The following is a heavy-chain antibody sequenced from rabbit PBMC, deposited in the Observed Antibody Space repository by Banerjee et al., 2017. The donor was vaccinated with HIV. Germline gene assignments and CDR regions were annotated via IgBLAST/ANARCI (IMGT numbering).Heavy chain of an antibody. J-gene: IGHJ4*01. V-gene: IGHV1S40*01. Sequence: QSLEESGGGLVKPGASLTLTCTASGFDLSSYYYMCWVRQAPGKGLEWIGCIYTGSGSTYYASWAKGRFTITKTSSTTVTLQMTSLTAADTATYFCARDDATYSGDGYALWGPGTLVTV. CDR1: GFDLSSYYY. CDR3: ARDDATYSGDGYAL. D-gene: IGHD6-1*01. CDR2: IYTGSGST.